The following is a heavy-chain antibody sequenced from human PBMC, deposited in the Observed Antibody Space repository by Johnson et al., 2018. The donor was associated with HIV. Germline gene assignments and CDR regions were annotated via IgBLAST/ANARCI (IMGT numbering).Heavy chain of an antibody. Sequence: QVQLVESGGGLVQPGRSLRLSCAASGFTFDDYAMHWVRQAPGKGLEWVAFIRYDGSNKYYADSVKGRFTISRDNSKNMLYLQMNSLRAEDTAVYYCAKDSPYYYDTAAEAFDIGGQGTMVTVSS. V-gene: IGHV3-30*02. J-gene: IGHJ3*02. CDR3: AKDSPYYYDTAAEAFDI. D-gene: IGHD3-22*01. CDR2: IRYDGSNK. CDR1: GFTFDDYA.